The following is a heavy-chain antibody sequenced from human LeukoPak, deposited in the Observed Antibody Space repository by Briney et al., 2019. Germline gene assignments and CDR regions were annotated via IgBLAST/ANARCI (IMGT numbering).Heavy chain of an antibody. D-gene: IGHD1-7*01. CDR3: ARDRRMRVRGYGKTGTTALDY. Sequence: RGGSLSLSCAASGFTFSSYDMSWVRQAPGKGLEWVSGVSGSGGSRNYADSVKGRFTISRDNSEKTLYLQMNSLRAEDTAVYYCARDRRMRVRGYGKTGTTALDYWGQGTLVTVSS. CDR1: GFTFSSYD. V-gene: IGHV3-23*01. CDR2: VSGSGGSR. J-gene: IGHJ4*02.